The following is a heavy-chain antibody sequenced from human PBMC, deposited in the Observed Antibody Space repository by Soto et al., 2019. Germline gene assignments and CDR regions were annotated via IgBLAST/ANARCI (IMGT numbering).Heavy chain of an antibody. CDR3: ARDGRGACSGDCYSPHEKNYYYYGMDV. CDR2: INPSGGST. V-gene: IGHV1-46*01. J-gene: IGHJ6*02. Sequence: GASVKVSCTESVYTFTSYYMHWVRQATGQGLEWMGIINPSGGSTSYAQKFQGRVTMTRDTSTSTVYMELSSLRSEDTAVYYCARDGRGACSGDCYSPHEKNYYYYGMDVWGQGTTVTVSS. CDR1: VYTFTSYY. D-gene: IGHD2-21*02.